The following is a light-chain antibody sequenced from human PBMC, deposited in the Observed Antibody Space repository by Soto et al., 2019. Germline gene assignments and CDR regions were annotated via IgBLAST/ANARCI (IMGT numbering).Light chain of an antibody. Sequence: QSVLTQPASVSGSPGQSITISCTGTSRDIGAYNYVSWYQQHPGEVPKLMIYDVSNRPSGISNRFSGSKSGNTASLTISGLQAEDEADYYCISHTGIGTRLVFGGGTKLTVL. CDR3: ISHTGIGTRLV. J-gene: IGLJ2*01. V-gene: IGLV2-14*03. CDR1: SRDIGAYNY. CDR2: DVS.